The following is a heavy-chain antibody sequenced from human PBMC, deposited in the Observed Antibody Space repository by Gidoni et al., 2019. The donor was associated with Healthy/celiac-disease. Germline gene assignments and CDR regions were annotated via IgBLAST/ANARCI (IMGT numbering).Heavy chain of an antibody. CDR3: ARGRYSYGYPTPYYYGMDV. CDR2: IIPIFGTA. D-gene: IGHD5-18*01. Sequence: QVQLVQSGAEVKKPGSSVKVSCKASGSTFSSYAISWVRQAPGQGLEWMGGIIPIFGTANYAQKFQGRVTITADKSTSTAYMELSSLRSEDTAVYYCARGRYSYGYPTPYYYGMDVWGQGTTVTVSS. V-gene: IGHV1-69*06. CDR1: GSTFSSYA. J-gene: IGHJ6*02.